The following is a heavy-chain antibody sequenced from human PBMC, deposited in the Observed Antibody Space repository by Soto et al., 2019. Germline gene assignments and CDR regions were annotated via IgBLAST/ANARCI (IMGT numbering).Heavy chain of an antibody. Sequence: ASVKVSCKASGYTFTSYGISWVRQAPGQGLEWMGWISAYNGNTNYAQKLQGRVTMTTDTSTSTVYMELSSLRSEDTAVYYCARCTRTLEWLPNDYWGQGTLVTVSS. D-gene: IGHD3-3*01. V-gene: IGHV1-18*01. CDR3: ARCTRTLEWLPNDY. CDR2: ISAYNGNT. J-gene: IGHJ4*02. CDR1: GYTFTSYG.